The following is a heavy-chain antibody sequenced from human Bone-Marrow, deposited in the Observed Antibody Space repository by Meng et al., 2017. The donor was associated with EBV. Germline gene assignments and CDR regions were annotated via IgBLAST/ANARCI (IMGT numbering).Heavy chain of an antibody. CDR2: ISSSSSYI. CDR3: ARGANYYGSGSRDY. V-gene: IGHV3-21*01. J-gene: IGHJ4*02. D-gene: IGHD3-10*01. Sequence: EVQLVESGGGLGKTGGDLRLSCAASGFNFSSYSINWVRQAPGKGLEWVSSISSSSSYIYYADSVKGRFTISRDNAKNSLYLQMNSLRAEDTAVYYCARGANYYGSGSRDYWGQGTLVTVSS. CDR1: GFNFSSYS.